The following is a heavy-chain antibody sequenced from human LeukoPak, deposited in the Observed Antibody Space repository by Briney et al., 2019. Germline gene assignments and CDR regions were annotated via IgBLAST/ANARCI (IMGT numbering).Heavy chain of an antibody. D-gene: IGHD2-8*01. V-gene: IGHV1-2*02. CDR2: INPNSGGT. Sequence: ASVKVSCKASGYTFTGYYMHWVRQAPGQGLEWMGWINPNSGGTNYAQKFQGRVTMTRDTSISTAYMELSRLRSDDTAVYYCARDGEDIVLMVYADYYYYYMDVWGKGTTVTVSS. CDR1: GYTFTGYY. CDR3: ARDGEDIVLMVYADYYYYYMDV. J-gene: IGHJ6*03.